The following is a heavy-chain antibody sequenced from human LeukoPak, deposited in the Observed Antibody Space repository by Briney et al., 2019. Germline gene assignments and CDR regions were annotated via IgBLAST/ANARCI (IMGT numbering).Heavy chain of an antibody. CDR3: VQDGPLRSDC. J-gene: IGHJ4*02. D-gene: IGHD3-16*01. CDR2: IFASGNT. V-gene: IGHV4-4*07. Sequence: SETLSLTCTVSGASISTYYWSWIRQPAGKGLEWVGRIFASGNTNYNPSLESRIAMSVDTSKNQFSLNLSSVTAADTAIYYCVQDGPLRSDCWGQGTLVTVSS. CDR1: GASISTYY.